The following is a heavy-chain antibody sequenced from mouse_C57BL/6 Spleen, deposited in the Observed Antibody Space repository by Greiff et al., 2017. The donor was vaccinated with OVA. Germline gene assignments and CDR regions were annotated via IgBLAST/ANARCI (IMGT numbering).Heavy chain of an antibody. CDR1: GYTFTDYY. J-gene: IGHJ1*03. D-gene: IGHD1-1*01. V-gene: IGHV1-84*01. Sequence: QVQLQQSGPELVKPGASVKISCKASGYTFTDYYINWVKQRPGQGLEWIGWIYPGSGNTKYNEKFKGKATLTVDTSSSTAYMQLSSLTSEDSAVYFCSRGMGNYGRSYWYFDVWGTGTTVTVSS. CDR2: IYPGSGNT. CDR3: SRGMGNYGRSYWYFDV.